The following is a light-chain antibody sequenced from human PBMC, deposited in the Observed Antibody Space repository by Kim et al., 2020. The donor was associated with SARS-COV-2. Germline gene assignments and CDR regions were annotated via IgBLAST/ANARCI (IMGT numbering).Light chain of an antibody. V-gene: IGLV3-19*01. J-gene: IGLJ1*01. Sequence: ALEKTGRITCQGDSLRNSYGSWYQEKPGQAPILVMSDENSRPSGIPDRFSGYSSGSTACLTITGAHAEEEADYYSCSRVSSAKEYVFGTGTKVTV. CDR3: CSRVSSAKEYV. CDR2: DEN. CDR1: SLRNSY.